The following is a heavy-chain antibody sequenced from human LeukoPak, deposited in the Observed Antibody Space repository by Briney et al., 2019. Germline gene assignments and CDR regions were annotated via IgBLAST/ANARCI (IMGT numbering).Heavy chain of an antibody. D-gene: IGHD5-12*01. CDR2: IAYDGSNK. CDR3: ARGPGMYSGNDYDFDY. V-gene: IGHV3-30-3*01. CDR1: GFTFSSYA. Sequence: RGSLRLSCAASGFTFSSYAMHCVRQAPGKGLEWVALIAYDGSNKYYADSVKGRFTISRDNSKNTLYLQINSLRPEDTAVYYCARGPGMYSGNDYDFDYWGQGTLVTVSS. J-gene: IGHJ4*02.